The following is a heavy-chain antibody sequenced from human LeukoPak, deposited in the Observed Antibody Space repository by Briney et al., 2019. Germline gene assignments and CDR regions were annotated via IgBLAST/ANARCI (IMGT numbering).Heavy chain of an antibody. CDR3: ARASGSYLYYFDY. Sequence: PGRSLRLSCAASGFTFSSYAMHWVRQAPGKGLEWVAVISYDGSNKYYADPVKGRFTISRDNSKNTLYLQMNSLRAEDTAVYYCARASGSYLYYFDYWGQGTLVTVSS. D-gene: IGHD1-26*01. CDR1: GFTFSSYA. J-gene: IGHJ4*02. CDR2: ISYDGSNK. V-gene: IGHV3-30*04.